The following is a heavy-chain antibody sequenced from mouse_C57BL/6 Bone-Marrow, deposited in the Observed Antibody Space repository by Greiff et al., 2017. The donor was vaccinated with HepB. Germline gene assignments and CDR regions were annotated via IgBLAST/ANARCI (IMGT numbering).Heavy chain of an antibody. CDR2: IPPNSGST. D-gene: IGHD2-4*01. CDR1: GYTFTSYW. J-gene: IGHJ2*01. Sequence: QVQLQQPGAELVKPGASVKLSCKASGYTFTSYWMHWVKQRPGQGLEWIGMIPPNSGSTNYNEKFKSKATLTVDKSSSTAYMQLSSLTSEDSAVYYCERRTIYYDFDYWGQGTTLTVSS. V-gene: IGHV1-64*01. CDR3: ERRTIYYDFDY.